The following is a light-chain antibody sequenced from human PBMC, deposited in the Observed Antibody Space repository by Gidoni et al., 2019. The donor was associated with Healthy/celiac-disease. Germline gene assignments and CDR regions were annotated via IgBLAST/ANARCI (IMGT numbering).Light chain of an antibody. J-gene: IGLJ2*01. CDR3: QAGDSSTVV. V-gene: IGLV3-1*01. CDR1: KLGDKY. CDR2: QDS. Sequence: SYALTPPPSLSVSPGQTASITCSGDKLGDKYACWYQQKPGQSPVLVIYQDSKRPSGIPERFSGSNSGNTATMTISGTQAMDEADYYCQAGDSSTVVFGGGTKLTVL.